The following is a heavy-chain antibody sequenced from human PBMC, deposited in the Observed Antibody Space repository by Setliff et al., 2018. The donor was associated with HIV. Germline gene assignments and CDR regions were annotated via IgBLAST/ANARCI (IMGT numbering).Heavy chain of an antibody. D-gene: IGHD3-16*02. Sequence: SETLSLTCAVYGGSFSDYCWTWIRQSPGKGLEWMGEINHSGNTNYNPSLKSRVTISGDTSRNQVSLKVQSVTAADTAVYYCARGRDYVLGNYHYTGGGAFDVWGQGTMVTVSS. CDR2: INHSGNT. J-gene: IGHJ3*01. CDR3: ARGRDYVLGNYHYTGGGAFDV. CDR1: GGSFSDYC. V-gene: IGHV4-34*01.